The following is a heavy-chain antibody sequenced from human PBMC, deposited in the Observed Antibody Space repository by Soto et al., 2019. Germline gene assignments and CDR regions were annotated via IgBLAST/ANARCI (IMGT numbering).Heavy chain of an antibody. V-gene: IGHV3-30*14. D-gene: IGHD3-16*02. CDR3: ARRPMITFGGVIAPYYYGMDV. J-gene: IGHJ6*02. Sequence: GGSLRLSCAASGFTFSSYAMHWFRQAPGKGLEWVAVISYDGSNKYYADSVKGRFTISRDNSKNTLYLQMNSLRAEDTAVYYCARRPMITFGGVIAPYYYGMDVWGQGTTVTVSS. CDR2: ISYDGSNK. CDR1: GFTFSSYA.